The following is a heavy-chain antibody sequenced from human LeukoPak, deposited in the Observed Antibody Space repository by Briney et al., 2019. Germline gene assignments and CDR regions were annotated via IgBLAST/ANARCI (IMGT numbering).Heavy chain of an antibody. J-gene: IGHJ4*02. V-gene: IGHV1-24*01. Sequence: ASVKVSCKVSGYTLTELSMHWVRQAPGKGLEWMGGFDPEDGETIYALKFQGRVTMTEDTSTDTAYMELSSLRSEDTAVYYCATVKRFGTYYFDYWGQGTLVTVSS. D-gene: IGHD3-10*01. CDR2: FDPEDGET. CDR3: ATVKRFGTYYFDY. CDR1: GYTLTELS.